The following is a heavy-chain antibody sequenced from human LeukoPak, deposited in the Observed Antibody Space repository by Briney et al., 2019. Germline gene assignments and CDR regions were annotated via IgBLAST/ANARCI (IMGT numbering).Heavy chain of an antibody. CDR1: GFTFSSYW. J-gene: IGHJ5*01. D-gene: IGHD6-13*01. CDR3: AKDREQLSPYWFDS. Sequence: GGSLRLSCAASGFTFSSYWMHWVRQAPGKGLVWVSRINSDGSSTSYADSVKGRFTISRDNSKNTLYLQMNSLRADDTAIYYCAKDREQLSPYWFDSWGQGTLVTVSS. CDR2: INSDGSST. V-gene: IGHV3-74*01.